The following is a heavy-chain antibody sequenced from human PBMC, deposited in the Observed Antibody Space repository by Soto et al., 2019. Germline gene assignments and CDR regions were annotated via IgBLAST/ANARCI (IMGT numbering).Heavy chain of an antibody. D-gene: IGHD6-6*01. J-gene: IGHJ5*02. CDR2: IKCKSDGETT. CDR1: GFTFSNAW. V-gene: IGHV3-15*01. Sequence: EVQLVESGGGLVKTGGSLRLSCAASGFTFSNAWMTWVRQSPGKGLEWVGRIKCKSDGETTDYAAPVKGRFTISREDSRNTLYMQMNSLNTEDKAVYYRTTDGPYRRSSLWFDPGGKRSLVTVSP. CDR3: TTDGPYRRSSLWFDP.